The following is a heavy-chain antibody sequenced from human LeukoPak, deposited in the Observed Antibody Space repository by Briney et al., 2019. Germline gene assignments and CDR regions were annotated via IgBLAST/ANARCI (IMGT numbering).Heavy chain of an antibody. J-gene: IGHJ4*02. CDR2: ITSGFTP. CDR3: AKDYSESRVADVFFEY. V-gene: IGHV3-23*01. CDR1: GLTFSDYA. D-gene: IGHD2-15*01. Sequence: PGGSLRLSCAASGLTFSDYAMSWFRQAPGKGLEWVSGITSGFTPHYADSVKGRFTISRDNSKNTFLLQLNSLRAEDTAVYYCAKDYSESRVADVFFEYWGQGTLVTVSS.